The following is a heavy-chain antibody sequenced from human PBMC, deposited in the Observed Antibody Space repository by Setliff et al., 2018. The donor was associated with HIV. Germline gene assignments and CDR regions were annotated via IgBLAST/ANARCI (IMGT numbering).Heavy chain of an antibody. Sequence: SVKVSCKASGGTFSSYAISWVRQAPGQGLEWMGGIIPIFGTANYAQKFQGRVTITTDESTSTAYMELSSLRSEDTAVYYCARDLTMVLGRGGGGDAFDIWGQGTMVTVSS. CDR2: IIPIFGTA. CDR3: ARDLTMVLGRGGGGDAFDI. V-gene: IGHV1-69*05. D-gene: IGHD3-10*01. CDR1: GGTFSSYA. J-gene: IGHJ3*02.